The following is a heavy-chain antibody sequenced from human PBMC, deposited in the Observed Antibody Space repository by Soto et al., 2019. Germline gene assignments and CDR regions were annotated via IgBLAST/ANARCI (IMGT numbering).Heavy chain of an antibody. CDR2: ISGSGGST. CDR1: GFTFSSYA. V-gene: IGHV3-23*01. J-gene: IGHJ6*02. CDR3: ARSYYCSSTSCYAYYYYYGMDV. Sequence: EVQLLESGGGLVQPGGSLRLSCAASGFTFSSYAMSWVRQAPGKGLEWVSAISGSGGSTYYADSVKGRFTISRDNSKNTLYLQMNSLRAEDTAVYSCARSYYCSSTSCYAYYYYYGMDVWGQGTTVTVSS. D-gene: IGHD2-2*01.